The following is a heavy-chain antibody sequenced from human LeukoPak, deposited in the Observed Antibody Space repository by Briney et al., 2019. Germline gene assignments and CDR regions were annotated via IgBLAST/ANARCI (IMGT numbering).Heavy chain of an antibody. D-gene: IGHD4-17*01. CDR3: AGTTVRGNWFDP. CDR2: IYYSGST. J-gene: IGHJ5*02. V-gene: IGHV4-61*01. CDR1: GDSVSSGSYY. Sequence: PSETLSLTCTVSGDSVSSGSYYWSWIRQPPGKGLEWIGNIYYSGSTKYNPSLKSRVTISVDTSKNQFSLKLSSVTAADTAVYYCAGTTVRGNWFDPWGQGTLVTVSS.